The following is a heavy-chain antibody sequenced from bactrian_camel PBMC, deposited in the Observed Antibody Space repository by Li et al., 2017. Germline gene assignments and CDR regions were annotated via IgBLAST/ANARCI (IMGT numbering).Heavy chain of an antibody. CDR1: KNGAGSYC. Sequence: HVQLVESGGGSVQAGGSMKLSCAVSKNGAGSYCMGWFRQAPGKEREAVAAINIDGTASYADSVKGRFTVSRDNTNTLYLQLNNLKPEDSAMYYCATGPYGLGVLMHKHDLALGARGPRSPSP. CDR3: ATGPYGLGVLMHKHDLAL. CDR2: INIDGTA. V-gene: IGHV3S55*01. D-gene: IGHD5*01. J-gene: IGHJ4*01.